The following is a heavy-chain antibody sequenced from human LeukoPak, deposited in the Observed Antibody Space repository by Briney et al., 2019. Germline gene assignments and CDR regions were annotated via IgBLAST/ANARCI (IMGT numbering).Heavy chain of an antibody. CDR3: AKYGIVLPPGSHILHWFDF. CDR1: GFTFSNFG. Sequence: PGGSLRLSCAASGFTFSNFGITWVRQAPGKGLEWVSTIVGRDGDTYYTDSVKGRFTISRDISKNTVYLQMNSLRGDDTAVYYCAKYGIVLPPGSHILHWFDFWGQGSLVTVTS. J-gene: IGHJ5*01. V-gene: IGHV3-23*01. CDR2: IVGRDGDT. D-gene: IGHD2-8*01.